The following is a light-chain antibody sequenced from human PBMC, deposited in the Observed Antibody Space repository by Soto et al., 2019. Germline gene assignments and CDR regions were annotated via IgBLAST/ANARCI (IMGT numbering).Light chain of an antibody. J-gene: IGKJ1*01. V-gene: IGKV1-39*01. CDR2: AAS. CDR3: QQSYITPGT. Sequence: DIQMTQSPSSLSASVGDRVTITCRASQSISNYLNWYQQKPGKAPNLLIYAASSLHSGVPSRFSGSGSGTDFTLTISSLQSEDFATYFCQQSYITPGTFGRGTKVEIK. CDR1: QSISNY.